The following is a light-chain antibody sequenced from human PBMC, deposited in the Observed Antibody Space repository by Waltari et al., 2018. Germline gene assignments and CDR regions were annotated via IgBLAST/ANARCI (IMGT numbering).Light chain of an antibody. CDR2: KAS. CDR1: QSISSW. CDR3: QQYNSYVLT. Sequence: DIQMTQSPSTLSASVGDRVTITCRASQSISSWLAWYQQKPGKAPKLLIYKASTLESGVPSRFSGSGSGTELTLTISSLQPDDFATYYCQQYNSYVLTFGGGTKVEIK. J-gene: IGKJ4*01. V-gene: IGKV1-5*03.